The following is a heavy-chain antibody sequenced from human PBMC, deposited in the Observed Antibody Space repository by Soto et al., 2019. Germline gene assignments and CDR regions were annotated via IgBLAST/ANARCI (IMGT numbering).Heavy chain of an antibody. CDR1: GYTFTGYY. V-gene: IGHV1-2*04. J-gene: IGHJ6*02. CDR3: ARAYYYDSSGLYYYYGMDV. CDR2: INPNSGGT. D-gene: IGHD3-22*01. Sequence: ASVKVSCKASGYTFTGYYMHWVRQAPGQGLEWMGWINPNSGGTNYAQKFQGWVTMTRDTSTSTAYMELSRLRSDDTAVYYCARAYYYDSSGLYYYYGMDVWGQGTTVTVSS.